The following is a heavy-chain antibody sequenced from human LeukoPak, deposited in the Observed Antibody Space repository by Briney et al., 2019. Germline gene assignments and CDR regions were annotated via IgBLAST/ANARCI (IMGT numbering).Heavy chain of an antibody. V-gene: IGHV3-74*01. CDR1: GFTISSYW. D-gene: IGHD6-13*01. CDR3: ASELAAGY. J-gene: IGHJ4*02. CDR2: IKSDGITT. Sequence: QPGGSLRLSCAASGFTISSYWMHWVRQAPGKGLVWVSGIKSDGITTYYADSVKGRFTISRDTAKNTLYLQMSSLRAEDTAGYYCASELAAGYWGQGTLVTVPS.